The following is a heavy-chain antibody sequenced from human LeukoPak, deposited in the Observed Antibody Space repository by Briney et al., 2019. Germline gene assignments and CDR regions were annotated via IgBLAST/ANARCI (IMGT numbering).Heavy chain of an antibody. V-gene: IGHV3-48*04. CDR2: ISTSSSTI. J-gene: IGHJ6*02. CDR3: ARGHYGLDV. CDR1: GFTFSSYA. Sequence: GGSLRLSCAASGFTFSSYAMSWIRQAPGRGLEWVSYISTSSSTIYYADSVKGRFTISRDTAKSSLYLQMNSLRAEDTAVYYCARGHYGLDVWGQGTTVTVSS.